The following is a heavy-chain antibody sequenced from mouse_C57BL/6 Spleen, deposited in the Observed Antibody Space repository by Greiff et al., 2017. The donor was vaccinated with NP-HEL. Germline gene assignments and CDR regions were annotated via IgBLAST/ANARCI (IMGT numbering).Heavy chain of an antibody. Sequence: QVQLQQSGAELARPGASVKLSCKASGYTFTSYGISWVKQRTGRGLEWIGEIDPRSGSTKYNEKFKGKATLTADKSSSTAYMELRSLTSEDSAVYFCARRGSTMITLYAMDYWGQGTSVTVSS. J-gene: IGHJ4*01. CDR1: GYTFTSYG. CDR2: IDPRSGST. CDR3: ARRGSTMITLYAMDY. D-gene: IGHD2-4*01. V-gene: IGHV1-81*01.